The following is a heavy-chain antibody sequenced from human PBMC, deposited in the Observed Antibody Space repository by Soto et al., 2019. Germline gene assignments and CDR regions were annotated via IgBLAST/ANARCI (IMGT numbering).Heavy chain of an antibody. J-gene: IGHJ4*02. CDR2: IKRDGSQR. Sequence: EVQLVESGGGLVQPGGSLRLSCAASGFIFSGYWMSWVRQAPGKGLEWVADIKRDGSQRNYADSVKGRFTISRDNAKSSLYLQMNSLRAEDTAVYYCSRGHYSDHNFDFWGQGTLVTVSS. CDR1: GFIFSGYW. D-gene: IGHD4-4*01. V-gene: IGHV3-7*01. CDR3: SRGHYSDHNFDF.